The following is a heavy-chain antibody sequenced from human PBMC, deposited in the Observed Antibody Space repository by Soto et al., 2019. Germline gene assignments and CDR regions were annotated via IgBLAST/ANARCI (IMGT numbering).Heavy chain of an antibody. CDR1: GFTFSSYW. CDR2: IKQEGSEE. D-gene: IGHD6-13*01. CDR3: ARLAASGRGWDV. V-gene: IGHV3-7*01. Sequence: EVQLVESGGGLVQPGGSLRLSCVDSGFTFSSYWMSWVRQAPVKGLEWVGNIKQEGSEENYADSVKGRFTISRDNAKNSMYLKMNSLRVEDTAVYYCARLAASGRGWDVWGQGTTVVVSS. J-gene: IGHJ6*02.